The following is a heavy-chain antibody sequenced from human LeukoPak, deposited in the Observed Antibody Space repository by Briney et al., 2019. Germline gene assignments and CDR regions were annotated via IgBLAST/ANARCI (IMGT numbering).Heavy chain of an antibody. CDR3: ARGVVPAARGAFDT. CDR2: INWNGGST. J-gene: IGHJ3*02. V-gene: IGHV3-20*04. Sequence: GGSLRLSCAASGFTFDDYGMSWVRQAPGKGLEWVSGINWNGGSTGYADSVKGRFTISRDNAKNSLYLQMNSLRAEDTALYYCARGVVPAARGAFDTWGQGTMVTVSS. CDR1: GFTFDDYG. D-gene: IGHD2-2*01.